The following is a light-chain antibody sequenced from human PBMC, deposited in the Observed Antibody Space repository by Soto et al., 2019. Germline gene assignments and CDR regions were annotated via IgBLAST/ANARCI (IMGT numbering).Light chain of an antibody. V-gene: IGLV1-51*01. CDR2: DNN. CDR1: SSNIGNNY. CDR3: GTWDSSLSAGDVV. J-gene: IGLJ2*01. Sequence: QSVLTQPPSVSAAPGRRVTISCSGTSSNIGNNYVSWYQQLPGTAPKLLIYDNNKRPSGIPDRFSASKSGASATLAITGLQTGDEADYYCGTWDSSLSAGDVVFGGGTQLTVL.